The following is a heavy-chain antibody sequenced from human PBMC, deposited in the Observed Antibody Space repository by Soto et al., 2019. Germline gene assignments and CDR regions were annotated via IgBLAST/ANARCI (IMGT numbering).Heavy chain of an antibody. CDR2: LKSDNGGT. J-gene: IGHJ6*01. Sequence: QVQLVQSGAEVKPPGASVQVSCEASGYTFTGHYIQWVRQVSGKRLEYMVCLKSDNGGTYYAPKFQGRVTFTRDTSTTTAYRELSVLRSDDTAVYFCARDSCPLGSGSPCSSDGLDVLGQWTTVTVSS. CDR1: GYTFTGHY. D-gene: IGHD3-10*01. V-gene: IGHV1-2*02. CDR3: ARDSCPLGSGSPCSSDGLDV.